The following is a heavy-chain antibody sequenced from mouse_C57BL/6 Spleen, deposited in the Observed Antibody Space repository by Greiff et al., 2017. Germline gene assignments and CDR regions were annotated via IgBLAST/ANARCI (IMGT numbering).Heavy chain of an antibody. CDR1: GYTFTDYN. Sequence: EVQLQQSGPELVKPGASVKLPCKASGYTFTDYNMDWVKQRPGKSLEWIGDINPNNGGTIYNQKFKGKATLTVDKSSSTAYMELRSLTSEDTAVYYCGRTWGGWYFDDWGKGTTVTVSS. CDR3: GRTWGGWYFDD. CDR2: INPNNGGT. V-gene: IGHV1-18*01. J-gene: IGHJ1*03.